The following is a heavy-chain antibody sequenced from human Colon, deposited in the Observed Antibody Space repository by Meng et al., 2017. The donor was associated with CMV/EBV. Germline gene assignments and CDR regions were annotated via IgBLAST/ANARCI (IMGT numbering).Heavy chain of an antibody. J-gene: IGHJ6*02. V-gene: IGHV3-23*01. D-gene: IGHD2-2*01. CDR2: ISDSLYT. CDR1: GFVFSDYA. Sequence: GGSLRLSCAASGFVFSDYAMTWVRQAPGKGLEWVSVISDSLYTNYGDPVKGRFTISRDNSKNTVFLQMNSLRADDTGIYFCARDPAHVIEVVSPAYYHDMGVWGQGTTVTVSS. CDR3: ARDPAHVIEVVSPAYYHDMGV.